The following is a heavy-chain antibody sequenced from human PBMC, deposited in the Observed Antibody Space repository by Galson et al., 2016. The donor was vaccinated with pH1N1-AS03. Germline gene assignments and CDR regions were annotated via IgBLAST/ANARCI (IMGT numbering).Heavy chain of an antibody. V-gene: IGHV3-7*01. CDR3: ASAIAAAGSS. J-gene: IGHJ5*02. CDR1: GFTFNTYW. D-gene: IGHD6-13*01. CDR2: IKQDGSEK. Sequence: SLRLSCAASGFTFNTYWMHWVRQAPGKGLEWVANIKQDGSEKYYVDSAKGRFTISRDNAKNSLYLQMNSLRAEDTAVYYCASAIAAAGSSWGQGTLVTVSS.